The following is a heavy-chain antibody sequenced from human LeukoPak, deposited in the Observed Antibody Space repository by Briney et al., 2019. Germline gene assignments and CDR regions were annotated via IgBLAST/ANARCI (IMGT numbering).Heavy chain of an antibody. CDR1: GYIFSDYD. CDR3: ARGRFMGSPNCYYFDH. J-gene: IGHJ4*02. CDR2: MNPNIGNT. D-gene: IGHD2-2*01. V-gene: IGHV1-8*02. Sequence: GASVKVSCEASGYIFSDYDINWVRQATGQGFEWMGWMNPNIGNTGYAQKFQDRVTITRDTSTGTAYMELSSLTSEDTAVYYCARGRFMGSPNCYYFDHWGQGTLVTVSS.